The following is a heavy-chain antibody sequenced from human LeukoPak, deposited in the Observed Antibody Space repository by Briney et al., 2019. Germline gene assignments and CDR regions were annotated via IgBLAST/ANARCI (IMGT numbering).Heavy chain of an antibody. J-gene: IGHJ4*02. Sequence: GGSLRLSCASSGFTFSSNWMSWVRQAPGKGLEWVANINEDGSEMYYVDSVRGRFTISRDNAKNSLYLQMNSLRAEDTAVYYCARDPDAGTTDYWGQGTLVTVSS. CDR1: GFTFSSNW. CDR3: ARDPDAGTTDY. V-gene: IGHV3-7*01. CDR2: INEDGSEM. D-gene: IGHD1/OR15-1a*01.